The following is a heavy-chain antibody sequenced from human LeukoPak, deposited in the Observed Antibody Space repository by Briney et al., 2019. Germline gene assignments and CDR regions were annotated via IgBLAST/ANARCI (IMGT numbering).Heavy chain of an antibody. J-gene: IGHJ3*02. CDR3: ATGGVEGRWLQFFDT. Sequence: PGGSLRLSCAASGFTFSNYSMNWVRQAPGKGLEWVSSISSSSSYIYYADSVKGRFTISRDNAENSLYLQMNSLRAEDTAVYYCATGGVEGRWLQFFDTWGQGTMVTVSS. D-gene: IGHD5-24*01. V-gene: IGHV3-21*01. CDR2: ISSSSSYI. CDR1: GFTFSNYS.